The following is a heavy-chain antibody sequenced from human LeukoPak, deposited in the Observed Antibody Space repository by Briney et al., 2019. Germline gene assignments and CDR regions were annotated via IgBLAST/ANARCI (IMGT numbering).Heavy chain of an antibody. J-gene: IGHJ3*02. D-gene: IGHD1-26*01. CDR2: ISYDGSNK. V-gene: IGHV3-30*04. CDR1: GFTFSSYA. CDR3: ARDLEWEQHNAFDI. Sequence: GGSLRLSCAASGFTFSSYAMHWVRQAPGKGLEWVAVISYDGSNKYYADSVKGRFTISRDNSKNTLYLQMNSLRAEDTAVYYCARDLEWEQHNAFDIWGQGTMVTVSS.